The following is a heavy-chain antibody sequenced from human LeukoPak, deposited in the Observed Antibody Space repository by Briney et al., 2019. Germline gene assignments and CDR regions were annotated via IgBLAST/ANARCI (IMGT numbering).Heavy chain of an antibody. V-gene: IGHV4-39*07. D-gene: IGHD3-9*01. J-gene: IGHJ6*03. Sequence: SETLSLTCTVSGGSISSSSYYWGWLRQPPGKGPEWIGSIYYSGSTYYNPSLKSRVTISVDTSKNQFSLKLSSVTAADTAVYYCARVPRYFDRSPVGHYYYMDVWGKGTTVTISS. CDR1: GGSISSSSYY. CDR3: ARVPRYFDRSPVGHYYYMDV. CDR2: IYYSGST.